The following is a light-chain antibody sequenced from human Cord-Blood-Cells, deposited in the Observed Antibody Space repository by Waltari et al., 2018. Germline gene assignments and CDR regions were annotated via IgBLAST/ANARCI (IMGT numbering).Light chain of an antibody. V-gene: IGLV2-23*01. CDR2: EGS. CDR3: CSYAGSSTYWV. Sequence: QSALTQPASVSGSPGQSITISCTGTSSDVGSYNLVSWYQQHPGKAPKLMIYEGSKRPSXVSNRFSGSKSGXTXXLTISGLQAEDEADYYCCSYAGSSTYWVFGGGTKLTVL. CDR1: SSDVGSYNL. J-gene: IGLJ3*02.